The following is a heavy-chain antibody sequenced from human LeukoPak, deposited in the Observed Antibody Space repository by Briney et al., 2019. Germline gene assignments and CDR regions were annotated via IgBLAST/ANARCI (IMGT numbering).Heavy chain of an antibody. CDR3: ARGLPQGYYFDY. D-gene: IGHD4-11*01. CDR2: IYYSGST. V-gene: IGHV4-39*07. CDR1: GGSISSSSYY. Sequence: SETLSLTCTVSGGSISSSSYYWGWIRQPPGKGLEWIGSIYYSGSTYYNPSLKSRVTISVDTSKNQFSLKLSSVTAADTAVYYCARGLPQGYYFDYWGQGTLVTVSS. J-gene: IGHJ4*02.